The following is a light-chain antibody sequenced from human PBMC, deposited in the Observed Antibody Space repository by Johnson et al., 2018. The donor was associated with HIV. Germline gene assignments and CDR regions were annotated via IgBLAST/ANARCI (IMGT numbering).Light chain of an antibody. J-gene: IGLJ1*01. CDR2: ENN. V-gene: IGLV1-51*02. CDR3: GTWDNSLSTGAV. Sequence: QSVLTQPPSVSAAPGQKVTISCSGSSSNIGNNYVSWYQQLPGTAPKLLIYENNKRPSGIPDRFSGSKSGTSATLGIAVLQTGDEADYYCGTWDNSLSTGAVFGTGTKVTVL. CDR1: SSNIGNNY.